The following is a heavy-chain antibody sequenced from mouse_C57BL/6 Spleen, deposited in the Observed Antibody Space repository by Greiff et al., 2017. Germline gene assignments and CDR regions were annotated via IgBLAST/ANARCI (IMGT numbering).Heavy chain of an antibody. J-gene: IGHJ2*01. V-gene: IGHV14-4*01. CDR2: IDPENGDT. CDR3: TTGQRGY. D-gene: IGHD3-3*01. Sequence: VQLQQSGAELVRPGASVKLSCTASGFNIKDDYMHWVKQRPEQGLEWIGWIDPENGDTEYASKFQGKATITADTASNTAYLQLSSLTSEDTAVYYSTTGQRGYWGQGTTLTVSS. CDR1: GFNIKDDY.